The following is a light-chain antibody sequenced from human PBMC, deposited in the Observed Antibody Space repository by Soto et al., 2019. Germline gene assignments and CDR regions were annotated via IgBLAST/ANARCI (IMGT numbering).Light chain of an antibody. Sequence: QSALTQPASVSGSPGQSITISCTGTSNDVGTYNLVSWYQQHPGKAPKVLLYEVTKRPSGISNRFSGSKSAYTASLTISGLQAEDEADYSCSSYAGSSTLVFGTGTKVTVL. CDR2: EVT. CDR1: SNDVGTYNL. CDR3: SSYAGSSTLV. J-gene: IGLJ1*01. V-gene: IGLV2-14*02.